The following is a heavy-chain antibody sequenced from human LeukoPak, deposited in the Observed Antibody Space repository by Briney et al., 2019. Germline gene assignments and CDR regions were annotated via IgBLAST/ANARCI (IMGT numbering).Heavy chain of an antibody. Sequence: GGSLRLSCEASGFIFSNYWMSWVRQAPGKGLEWVANINKDGSVNYHADFTKGRFTFSRDNAKNSLYVQMNSLRAEDTAVYYCARDGFGGSGIFPYTWGQGTLVTVSS. CDR1: GFIFSNYW. V-gene: IGHV3-7*03. CDR3: ARDGFGGSGIFPYT. J-gene: IGHJ4*02. D-gene: IGHD3-10*01. CDR2: INKDGSVN.